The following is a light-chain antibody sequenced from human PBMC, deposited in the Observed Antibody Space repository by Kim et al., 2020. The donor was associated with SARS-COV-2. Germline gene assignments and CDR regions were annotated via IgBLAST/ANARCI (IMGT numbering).Light chain of an antibody. Sequence: VSPWERATLSCRASQSVSSNLAWYQQKPGEAPRRLIYGAATRATGVPAMFSGSGSGTEFTLTISSLQSEDFAIYYCQQYNSWPQTFGQGTKVDIK. V-gene: IGKV3-15*01. J-gene: IGKJ1*01. CDR3: QQYNSWPQT. CDR1: QSVSSN. CDR2: GAA.